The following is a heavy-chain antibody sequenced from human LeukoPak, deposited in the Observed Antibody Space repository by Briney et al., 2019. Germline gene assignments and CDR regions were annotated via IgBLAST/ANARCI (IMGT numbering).Heavy chain of an antibody. J-gene: IGHJ4*02. Sequence: PGESLRLSCSASGFTFSSYAMHWVRQAPGEGLEYVSTISINGDNTYYADSVKGRFTISRDNSKNTLYLQMSSLRAEDTAVYYCAKDQEYSYDYWGQGTQVTVSS. CDR1: GFTFSSYA. D-gene: IGHD2/OR15-2a*01. CDR3: AKDQEYSYDY. V-gene: IGHV3-64D*06. CDR2: ISINGDNT.